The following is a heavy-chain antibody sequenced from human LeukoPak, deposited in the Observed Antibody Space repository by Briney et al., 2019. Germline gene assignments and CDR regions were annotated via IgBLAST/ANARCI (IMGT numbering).Heavy chain of an antibody. CDR3: ARVGGEYYDSSGYISY. CDR2: ISYDGSNK. Sequence: GRSLRLSCAASGSTFSSYAMHWVRQAPGKGLEWVAVISYDGSNKYYADSVKGRFTISRDNSKNTLYLQMNSLRAEDTAVYYCARVGGEYYDSSGYISYWGQGTLVTVSS. CDR1: GSTFSSYA. V-gene: IGHV3-30*04. D-gene: IGHD3-22*01. J-gene: IGHJ4*02.